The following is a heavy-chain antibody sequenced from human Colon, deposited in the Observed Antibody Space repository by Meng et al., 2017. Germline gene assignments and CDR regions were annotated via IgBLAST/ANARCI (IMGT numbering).Heavy chain of an antibody. CDR3: ARGRGSYSSIDF. V-gene: IGHV4-61*03. D-gene: IGHD1-26*01. Sequence: QVQRQVSGPRLVRPSETLSLTCTLSGGSVSSPSYYWSWIRQTPGKGLEWIGYVYYTGSANYNPSLKSRVTISVDTSKNHFSLNLTSVTAADTAVYYCARGRGSYSSIDFWGQGTLVTVSS. CDR1: GGSVSSPSYY. CDR2: VYYTGSA. J-gene: IGHJ4*02.